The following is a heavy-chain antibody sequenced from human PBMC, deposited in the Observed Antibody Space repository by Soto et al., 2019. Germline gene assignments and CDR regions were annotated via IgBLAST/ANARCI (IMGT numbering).Heavy chain of an antibody. Sequence: QVQLVQSGAEVKKPGASVKVSCKASGYTFTSYGISWVRQAPGQGLEWMGCISAYNGNTNYAQKLQVRVTMTTDTSTSTAYIELRSLRSDDTDVYSCAKERGYSYGYDYCGQGTLVTVSS. CDR1: GYTFTSYG. D-gene: IGHD5-18*01. CDR3: AKERGYSYGYDY. V-gene: IGHV1-18*01. J-gene: IGHJ4*02. CDR2: ISAYNGNT.